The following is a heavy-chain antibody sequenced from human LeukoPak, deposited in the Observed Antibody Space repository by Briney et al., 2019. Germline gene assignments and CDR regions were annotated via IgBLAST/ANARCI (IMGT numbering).Heavy chain of an antibody. J-gene: IGHJ4*02. V-gene: IGHV3-48*03. CDR3: ARVGRGSGSPFDC. CDR2: ISSGGNTI. CDR1: GFTFSAYE. D-gene: IGHD3-10*01. Sequence: EPGGSLGLSCAASGFTFSAYEINWVRQAPGKGLEWVSYISSGGNTIYYADSVKGRFTISRDNAKNSLYLQMNSLRAEDTAVYYCARVGRGSGSPFDCWGQGTLVTVSS.